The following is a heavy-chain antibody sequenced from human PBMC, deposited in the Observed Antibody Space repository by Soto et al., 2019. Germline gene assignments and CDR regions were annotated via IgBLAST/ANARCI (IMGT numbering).Heavy chain of an antibody. CDR2: INPSGGST. CDR3: AREARAAAGLGSMSC. V-gene: IGHV1-46*01. J-gene: IGHJ4*02. CDR1: GYTFTSYY. D-gene: IGHD6-13*01. Sequence: ASVKVSCKASGYTFTSYYMHWVRQAPGQGLEWMGIINPSGGSTSYAQKFQGRVTMTRDTSTSTVYMELSSLRSEDTAVYYCAREARAAAGLGSMSCWGQGTLVTVSS.